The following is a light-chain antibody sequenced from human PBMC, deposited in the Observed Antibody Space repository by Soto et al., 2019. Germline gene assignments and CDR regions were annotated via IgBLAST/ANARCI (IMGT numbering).Light chain of an antibody. CDR3: QQYDSYSYA. J-gene: IGKJ2*01. V-gene: IGKV1-5*03. CDR2: EAS. CDR1: QSISGW. Sequence: DIPMTQSPSTLSASVGDRVTITCRASQSISGWLAWYQQKPGKAPKLLIYEASNLQSGVPSRFSGSGSETEFSLTISSLQPDDFATYYCQQYDSYSYAFGQGTKLEIK.